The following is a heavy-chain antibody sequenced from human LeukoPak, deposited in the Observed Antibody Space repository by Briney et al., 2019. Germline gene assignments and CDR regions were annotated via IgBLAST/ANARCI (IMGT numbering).Heavy chain of an antibody. J-gene: IGHJ4*02. D-gene: IGHD6-13*01. Sequence: GGSLRLSCAASGFTFSSYAMHWVRQAPGKELEWVSVIYSGGSTYYADSVKGRFTISRDNSKNTLYLQMNSLRAEDTAVYYCARDIAAAGTVSDYWGQGTLVTVSS. V-gene: IGHV3-53*01. CDR2: IYSGGST. CDR3: ARDIAAAGTVSDY. CDR1: GFTFSSYA.